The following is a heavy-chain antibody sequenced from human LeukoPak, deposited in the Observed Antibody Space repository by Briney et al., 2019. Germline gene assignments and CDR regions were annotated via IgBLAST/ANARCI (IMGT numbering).Heavy chain of an antibody. CDR1: GYTFTSYD. CDR3: ARGLYYYGSGTIDYYYYMDA. CDR2: MNPNSGNT. D-gene: IGHD3-10*01. V-gene: IGHV1-8*03. Sequence: ASVKVSCKASGYTFTSYDINWVRQATGQGLEWMGWMNPNSGNTGYAQKFQGRVTITRNTSISTAYMELSSLRSEDTAVYYCARGLYYYGSGTIDYYYYMDAWGKGTTVTVSS. J-gene: IGHJ6*03.